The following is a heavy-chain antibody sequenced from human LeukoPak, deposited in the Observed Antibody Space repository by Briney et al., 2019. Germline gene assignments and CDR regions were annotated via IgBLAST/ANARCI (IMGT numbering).Heavy chain of an antibody. V-gene: IGHV4-30-4*08. CDR1: GGSISSGDYY. Sequence: SETLSLTCTVSGGSISSGDYYWSWIRQPPGKGLEWIGYIYYSGSTYYNPSLKSRVTISVDTSKNQFSLKLSSVTAADTAVYYCARGPAGILDYGDYAGWFDPWGQGTLVTVSS. CDR2: IYYSGST. CDR3: ARGPAGILDYGDYAGWFDP. J-gene: IGHJ5*02. D-gene: IGHD4-17*01.